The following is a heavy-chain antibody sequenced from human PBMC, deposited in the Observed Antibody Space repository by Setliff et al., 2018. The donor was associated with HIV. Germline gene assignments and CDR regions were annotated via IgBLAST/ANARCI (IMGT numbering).Heavy chain of an antibody. CDR2: LPHSGAT. CDR1: GGSIRSRDYS. D-gene: IGHD3-3*01. V-gene: IGHV4-39*01. Sequence: LSLTCTVSGGSIRSRDYSWGWIRQPPGKGLEWIVSLPHSGATFYNPSLRSRVTTSEDTSKNQFSLRLSSVTAADTAVYYCARRAYYDFWSGFYLSIANRFDSWGQGIQVTVSS. CDR3: ARRAYYDFWSGFYLSIANRFDS. J-gene: IGHJ5*01.